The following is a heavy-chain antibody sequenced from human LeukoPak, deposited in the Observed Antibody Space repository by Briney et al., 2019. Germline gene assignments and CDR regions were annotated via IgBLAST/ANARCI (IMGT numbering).Heavy chain of an antibody. V-gene: IGHV3-23*01. CDR1: GFIFRDYA. Sequence: GGSLRLSCVASGFIFRDYAMSWVRHAPAGGLEWVSSLRGDGETFYTDSVRGRFTLSRDHSRNTVYLQLSNLRVEDTAVYYCAKASWVSSADAVLWGQGTLVTVS. CDR2: LRGDGET. CDR3: AKASWVSSADAVL. D-gene: IGHD3-16*01. J-gene: IGHJ4*02.